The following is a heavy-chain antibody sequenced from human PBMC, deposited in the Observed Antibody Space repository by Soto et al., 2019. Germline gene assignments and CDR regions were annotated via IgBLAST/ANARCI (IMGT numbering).Heavy chain of an antibody. CDR1: GGTFSSYA. V-gene: IGHV1-69*01. CDR3: AILPDGSGSSPPGFDY. J-gene: IGHJ4*02. D-gene: IGHD3-10*01. Sequence: QVQLVQSGAEVKKPGSSVKVSCKASGGTFSSYAISWVRQAAGQGLEWMGGIIPIFGTANYAQKFQGRVTITADESTSTAYMELSSLRSEDTAVYYCAILPDGSGSSPPGFDYWGQGTLVTVSS. CDR2: IIPIFGTA.